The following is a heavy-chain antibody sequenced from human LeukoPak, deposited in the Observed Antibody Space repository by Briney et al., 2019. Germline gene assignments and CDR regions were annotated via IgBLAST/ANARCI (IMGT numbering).Heavy chain of an antibody. CDR2: INHSGST. CDR3: ARGDSSGWYERYDY. CDR1: GGSFSGYY. J-gene: IGHJ4*02. V-gene: IGHV4-34*01. D-gene: IGHD6-19*01. Sequence: SETLSLTCAVYGGSFSGYYWSWIRQPPGKGPEWIGEINHSGSTNYNPSLKSRVTISVDTSKNQFSLKLSSVTAADTAVYYCARGDSSGWYERYDYWGQGTLVTVSS.